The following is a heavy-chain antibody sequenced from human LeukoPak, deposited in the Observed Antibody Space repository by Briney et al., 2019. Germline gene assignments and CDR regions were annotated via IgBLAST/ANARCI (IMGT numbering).Heavy chain of an antibody. J-gene: IGHJ4*02. Sequence: GGSLRLSCAASGFTFSSYAMSWVRQAPGKGLEWVANIKYYGSENYYADSMRGRFTISRDNAKSSLYLQMNSLRAEDTAVYFCASALPADRFDFWGQGTLVTVSS. CDR1: GFTFSSYA. CDR2: IKYYGSEN. CDR3: ASALPADRFDF. V-gene: IGHV3-7*01.